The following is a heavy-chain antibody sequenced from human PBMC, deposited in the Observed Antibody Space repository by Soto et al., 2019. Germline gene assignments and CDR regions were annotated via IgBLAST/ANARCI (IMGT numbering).Heavy chain of an antibody. D-gene: IGHD3-9*01. CDR1: GFTFDDYA. Sequence: TGGSLRLSCAASGFTFDDYAMHWVRQAPGKGLEWVSGISWNSGSIGYADSVKGRFTISRDNAKNSLYLQMNSLRAEDTALYYCAKDMEGFDWLLWGSGMDVWGQGTTVTVSS. CDR3: AKDMEGFDWLLWGSGMDV. CDR2: ISWNSGSI. V-gene: IGHV3-9*01. J-gene: IGHJ6*02.